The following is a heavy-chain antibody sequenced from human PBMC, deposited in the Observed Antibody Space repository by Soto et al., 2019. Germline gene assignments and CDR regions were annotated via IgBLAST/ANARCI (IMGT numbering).Heavy chain of an antibody. V-gene: IGHV1-69*01. CDR3: ARSQGSSPSLATYYYYYYGMDV. CDR2: ISPISATT. D-gene: IGHD2-2*01. CDR1: GGTFSSYA. J-gene: IGHJ6*02. Sequence: QVQLVQSGAEVKKPGSSLKVSCKASGGTFSSYAISWVRQDPGQGLEWMGGISPISATTNYAQKFQGRVTITADESKSTAYMELSSLRSEDTAVYYCARSQGSSPSLATYYYYYYGMDVWGQGTTVTVSS.